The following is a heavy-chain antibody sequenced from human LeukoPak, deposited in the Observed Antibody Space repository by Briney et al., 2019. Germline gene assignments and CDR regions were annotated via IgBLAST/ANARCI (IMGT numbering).Heavy chain of an antibody. V-gene: IGHV4-59*01. CDR2: IYYSGST. D-gene: IGHD4-23*01. Sequence: PSETLSLTCTVSGGSISNYYWSWIRQPPGKGLERIGYIYYSGSTNYNPSLKSRVTISVDTSKKQFSLKLSSVTAADTAVYYCARVSRDYGGIVFDYWGQGTLVTVSS. CDR1: GGSISNYY. J-gene: IGHJ4*02. CDR3: ARVSRDYGGIVFDY.